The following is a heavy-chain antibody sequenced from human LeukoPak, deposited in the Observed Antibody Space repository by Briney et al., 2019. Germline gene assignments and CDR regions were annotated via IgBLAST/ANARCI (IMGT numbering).Heavy chain of an antibody. CDR3: ARGRSVSSWPGYHYYGMDV. J-gene: IGHJ6*02. Sequence: ASVKVSCKASGYTFTSYAMNWVRQAPGQGLEWMGWINTNTGNPTYAQGFTGRFVFSLDTSVSTAYLQISSLKAEDTAVYYCARGRSVSSWPGYHYYGMDVWGQGTTVTVSS. D-gene: IGHD6-13*01. V-gene: IGHV7-4-1*02. CDR2: INTNTGNP. CDR1: GYTFTSYA.